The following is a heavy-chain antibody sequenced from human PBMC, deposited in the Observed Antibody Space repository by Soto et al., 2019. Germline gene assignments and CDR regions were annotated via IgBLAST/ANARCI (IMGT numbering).Heavy chain of an antibody. J-gene: IGHJ4*02. Sequence: QVQLVQSGAEVKKPGASVKVSCKASGYTFTNFGISWVRQAPGQGLEWMGWISAYNGNTNYAQNSPXXXTXXPDTSPRTAYMELRSLRSDDTAVYYCARGGTPIVSWGQGTLVTVSS. CDR2: ISAYNGNT. CDR1: GYTFTNFG. D-gene: IGHD3-16*01. V-gene: IGHV1-18*01. CDR3: ARGGTPIVS.